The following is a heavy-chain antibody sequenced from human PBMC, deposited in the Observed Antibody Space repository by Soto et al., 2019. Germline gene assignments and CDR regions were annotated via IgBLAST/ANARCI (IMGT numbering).Heavy chain of an antibody. V-gene: IGHV4-31*03. CDR1: GGSISSGGYY. D-gene: IGHD3-10*01. CDR3: ARGYGSGFDP. J-gene: IGHJ5*02. Sequence: QVQLQESGPGLVKPSQTLSLTCTVSGGSISSGGYYWSWIRQHPGEGLEWIGYIYYSGRTYYNPSLRSRVTISVDTSKNQFSLKLSSVTAADTAVYYCARGYGSGFDPWGQGTLVTVSS. CDR2: IYYSGRT.